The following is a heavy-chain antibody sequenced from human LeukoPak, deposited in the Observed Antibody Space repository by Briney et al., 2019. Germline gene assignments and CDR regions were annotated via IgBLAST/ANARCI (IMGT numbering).Heavy chain of an antibody. D-gene: IGHD3-10*01. J-gene: IGHJ6*03. V-gene: IGHV3-30*02. CDR2: IRYNGNNQ. CDR1: GFTFNNYG. Sequence: GGSLRLSCAASGFTFNNYGIHWVRQAPGKGLEWVAFIRYNGNNQYYADSVKGRFTISRDNSKNTLYLQMNSLKGDDTAVYYCAKDSAFYYIDVWGKGTTVIISS. CDR3: AKDSAFYYIDV.